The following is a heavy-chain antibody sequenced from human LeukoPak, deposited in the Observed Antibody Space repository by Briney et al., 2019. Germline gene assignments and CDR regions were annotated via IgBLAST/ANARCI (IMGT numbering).Heavy chain of an antibody. Sequence: GGSLRLSCAASGFTFDDYGMSWVRQAPGKGLEWVSYISSSSSTIYYADSVKGRFTISRDNAKNSLYLQMNSLRAEDTAVYYCARRIAVAGTSWFDPWGQGTLVTVSS. J-gene: IGHJ5*02. V-gene: IGHV3-48*01. CDR3: ARRIAVAGTSWFDP. CDR1: GFTFDDYG. CDR2: ISSSSSTI. D-gene: IGHD6-19*01.